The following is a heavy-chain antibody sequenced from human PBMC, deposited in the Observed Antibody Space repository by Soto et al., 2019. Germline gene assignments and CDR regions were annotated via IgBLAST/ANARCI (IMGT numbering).Heavy chain of an antibody. V-gene: IGHV1-8*01. J-gene: IGHJ5*02. CDR3: ARGVVIYNWFDP. D-gene: IGHD3-22*01. Sequence: ASVKASCKASGYTFTSYDIDWVRQATGQGLEWMGWMNPNSGNTGYAQKFQGRVTMTRNTSISTAYMELSSLRSEDTAVYYCARGVVIYNWFDPWGQGTLVTVSS. CDR1: GYTFTSYD. CDR2: MNPNSGNT.